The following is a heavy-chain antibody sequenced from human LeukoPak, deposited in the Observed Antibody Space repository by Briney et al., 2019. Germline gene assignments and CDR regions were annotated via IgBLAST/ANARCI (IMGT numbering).Heavy chain of an antibody. Sequence: GGSLRLSCAASGFTFDDYGMSWVRQAPGKGLEWVSGINWNGGSTGYADSVKGRFTISRDNAKNSLYLQMNSLRAEDTAVYYCARAVYYYGSGTKYYFDYWGQGTLVTVSS. CDR1: GFTFDDYG. J-gene: IGHJ4*02. V-gene: IGHV3-20*04. CDR2: INWNGGST. CDR3: ARAVYYYGSGTKYYFDY. D-gene: IGHD3-10*01.